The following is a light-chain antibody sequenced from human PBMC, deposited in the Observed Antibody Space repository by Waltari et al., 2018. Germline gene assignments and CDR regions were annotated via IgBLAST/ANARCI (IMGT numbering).Light chain of an antibody. CDR3: CAHAGGGTHYA. CDR1: SSDVGSSYR. V-gene: IGLV2-23*01. Sequence: QSALTHPASASGSPGQSITISCTGTSSDVGSSYRLSWYQQPPGKGPTILTYEGTQPLSGVSDLFSGSKSGNTASLTLSGLQPEDEADYYCCAHAGGGTHYAFGTGTKVTVL. CDR2: EGT. J-gene: IGLJ1*01.